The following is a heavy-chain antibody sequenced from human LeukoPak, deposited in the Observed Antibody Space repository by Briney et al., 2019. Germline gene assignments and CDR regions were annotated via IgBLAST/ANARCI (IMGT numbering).Heavy chain of an antibody. Sequence: SETLSLTCTVSGGSISSYYWSWIRQPPGKGLEWIGYIYYSGSTNYNPSLKSRVTISVDTSKNQFSLKLSSVTAADTAVYYCARRLPYYYYMDVWGKGTTVTVSS. CDR2: IYYSGST. V-gene: IGHV4-59*01. CDR1: GGSISSYY. D-gene: IGHD5-18*01. CDR3: ARRLPYYYYMDV. J-gene: IGHJ6*03.